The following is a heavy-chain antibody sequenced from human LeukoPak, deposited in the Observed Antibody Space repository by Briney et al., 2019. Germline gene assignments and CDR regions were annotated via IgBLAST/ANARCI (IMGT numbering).Heavy chain of an antibody. V-gene: IGHV1-18*01. CDR3: ARDSWGGSYYRGYYYMDV. CDR2: ISAYNGNT. Sequence: GASVKVSCKASGYTFTSYGISWVRQAPGQGLEWMGWISAYNGNTNYAQKLQGRVTMTTDTSTSTAYMELRSLRSDDTAVYYCARDSWGGSYYRGYYYMDVWGKGTTVTISS. D-gene: IGHD1-26*01. CDR1: GYTFTSYG. J-gene: IGHJ6*03.